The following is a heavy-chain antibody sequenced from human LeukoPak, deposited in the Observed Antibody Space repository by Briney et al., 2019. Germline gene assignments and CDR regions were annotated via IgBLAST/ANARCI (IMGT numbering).Heavy chain of an antibody. CDR2: VSGSGGST. J-gene: IGHJ3*02. D-gene: IGHD3-10*01. CDR3: AKDVSANYYGSGSSNAFDI. Sequence: PGGSLRLSCAASGFTFSSYAMSWVRQAPGKGLEWVSAVSGSGGSTYYADSVKGRFTISRDNSKNTLYLQMNSLRAEDTAVYYCAKDVSANYYGSGSSNAFDIWGQGTMVTVSS. V-gene: IGHV3-23*01. CDR1: GFTFSSYA.